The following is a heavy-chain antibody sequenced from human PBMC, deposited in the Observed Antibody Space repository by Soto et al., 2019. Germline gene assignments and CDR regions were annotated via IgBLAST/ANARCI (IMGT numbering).Heavy chain of an antibody. J-gene: IGHJ6*02. CDR3: TRHDPVGWGDV. V-gene: IGHV3-73*01. D-gene: IGHD3-16*01. CDR1: GFIFADST. CDR2: IRSKAHNYAI. Sequence: LRLSCAASGFIFADSTIHWVRQASGKGLEWVGRIRSKAHNYAIEYAESVKGRFVISRDNSRNTAYLQMNSLKTEDTAVYYCTRHDPVGWGDVWGQGTTVTVSS.